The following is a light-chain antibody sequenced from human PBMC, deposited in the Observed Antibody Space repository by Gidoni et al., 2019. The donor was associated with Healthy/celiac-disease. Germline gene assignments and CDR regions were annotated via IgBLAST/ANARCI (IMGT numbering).Light chain of an antibody. CDR1: SSNIGAGYD. V-gene: IGLV1-40*01. CDR3: QSYDSSLSGVV. Sequence: QSVLTQPPSVSGPPGQRVTISCTGSSSNIGAGYDVHWYQQLPGTAPKLLIYGNSNRPSGFPDRFSGSKSGTSASLAITGLQAEDEAYYYCQSYDSSLSGVVFGGGTKLTVL. CDR2: GNS. J-gene: IGLJ2*01.